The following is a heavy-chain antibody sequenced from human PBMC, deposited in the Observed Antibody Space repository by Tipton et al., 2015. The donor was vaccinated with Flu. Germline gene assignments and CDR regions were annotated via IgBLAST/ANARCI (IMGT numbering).Heavy chain of an antibody. CDR2: ISAYTGDT. V-gene: IGHV1-18*01. CDR3: ARVGAIFSEVTARRGGDLDY. Sequence: QVQLVQSGAEMKSPGASVKVSCKTSGYTFNTYAISWVRQAPGQRLEWMGWISAYTGDTKFAQNFQGRLVMTTDTSTNTAFMELRNLRSDDTALYYCARVGAIFSEVTARRGGDLDYWGQGTVVSV. CDR1: GYTFNTYA. J-gene: IGHJ4*02. D-gene: IGHD3-3*01.